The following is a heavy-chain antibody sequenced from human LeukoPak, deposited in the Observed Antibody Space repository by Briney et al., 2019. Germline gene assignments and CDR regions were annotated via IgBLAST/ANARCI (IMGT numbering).Heavy chain of an antibody. CDR3: AKDAYSGSYLATFDY. D-gene: IGHD1-26*01. J-gene: IGHJ4*02. CDR2: ISGSGGST. V-gene: IGHV3-23*01. CDR1: GFTFSSYA. Sequence: GGSLRLSCAASGFTFSSYAMSWVRQAPGKGPEWVSAISGSGGSTYYADSVKGRFTISRDNSKNTLYLQMNSLRAEDTAVYYCAKDAYSGSYLATFDYWGQGTLVTVSS.